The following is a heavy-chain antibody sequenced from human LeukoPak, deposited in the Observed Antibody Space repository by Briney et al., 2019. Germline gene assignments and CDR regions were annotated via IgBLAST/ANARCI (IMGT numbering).Heavy chain of an antibody. CDR1: GFTFSSYG. D-gene: IGHD1-26*01. CDR3: AKDFGGSYPQEPYFDY. J-gene: IGHJ4*02. Sequence: GGSLRLSCAASGFTFSSYGTHWVRQAPGKGLEWVAVIWYDGSNKYYADSVKGRFTISRDNSKNTLYLQMNSLRAEDTAVYYCAKDFGGSYPQEPYFDYWGQGTLVTVSS. CDR2: IWYDGSNK. V-gene: IGHV3-33*06.